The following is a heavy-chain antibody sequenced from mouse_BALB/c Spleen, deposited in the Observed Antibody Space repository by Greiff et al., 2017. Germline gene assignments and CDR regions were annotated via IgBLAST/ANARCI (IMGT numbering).Heavy chain of an antibody. V-gene: IGHV1-54*01. CDR3: ARADWYFDV. J-gene: IGHJ1*01. CDR2: INPGSGGT. CDR1: GYAFTNYL. Sequence: QVQLQQSGAELVRPGTSVKVSCKASGYAFTNYLIEWVKQRPGQGLEWIGVINPGSGGTNYNEKFKGKATLTADKSSSTAYMQFSSLTSDDSAVYFCARADWYFDVWGAGTTVTVSS.